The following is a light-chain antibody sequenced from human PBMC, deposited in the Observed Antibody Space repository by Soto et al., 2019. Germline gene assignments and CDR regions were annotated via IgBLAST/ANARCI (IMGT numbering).Light chain of an antibody. V-gene: IGLV4-69*01. CDR2: LNSDGSH. CDR3: QTWDTGIQV. Sequence: QPVLTQSPSASASLGASVKLTCTLSSGHSSYAIAWHQQQPEKGPRYLMKLNSDGSHGKGDGIPDRFSGSSSGAERYLTISSLQSEDEADYYCQTWDTGIQVFGGGTKVTVL. CDR1: SGHSSYA. J-gene: IGLJ3*02.